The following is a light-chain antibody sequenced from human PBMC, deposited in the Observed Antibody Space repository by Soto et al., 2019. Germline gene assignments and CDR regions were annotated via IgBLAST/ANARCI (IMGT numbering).Light chain of an antibody. Sequence: QSALTQPASVSGSPGQSITISCTGTSSDVGGYNYVSWYQQHPGKAPKLMIYYVSNRPSGVSNRFSGSKSGNTASLTISGLQAEDEADYYCSSYTSSSTPVLFGGGTKLTVL. CDR3: SSYTSSSTPVL. J-gene: IGLJ2*01. CDR2: YVS. CDR1: SSDVGGYNY. V-gene: IGLV2-14*01.